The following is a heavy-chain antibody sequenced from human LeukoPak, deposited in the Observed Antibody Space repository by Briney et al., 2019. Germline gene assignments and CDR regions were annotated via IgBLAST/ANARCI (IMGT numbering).Heavy chain of an antibody. V-gene: IGHV3-7*01. CDR2: IKQDGSEK. CDR1: GFTFSSYW. CDR3: ARGKGSYSSSWYPFYYYYGMDV. D-gene: IGHD6-13*01. Sequence: PRGSLRLSCAASGFTFSSYWMSWVRQAPGKGLEWVANIKQDGSEKYYVDSVKGRFTISRDNAKNSLYLQMNSLRAEDTAVYYCARGKGSYSSSWYPFYYYYGMDVWGQGTTVTVS. J-gene: IGHJ6*02.